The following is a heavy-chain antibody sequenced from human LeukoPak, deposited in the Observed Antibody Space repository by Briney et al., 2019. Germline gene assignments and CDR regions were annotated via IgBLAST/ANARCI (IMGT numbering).Heavy chain of an antibody. CDR2: ISAYNGDT. Sequence: ASVKVSCKASGYTFTSFTITWVRQAPGQGLEWMGWISAYNGDTNYAQKLQGRVTMTTDTSTSTAYMELRSLRSDDTAVYYCARDPNLYYFGSGSQYYFDYWGQGTLVTVSS. CDR1: GYTFTSFT. V-gene: IGHV1-18*01. J-gene: IGHJ4*02. CDR3: ARDPNLYYFGSGSQYYFDY. D-gene: IGHD3-10*01.